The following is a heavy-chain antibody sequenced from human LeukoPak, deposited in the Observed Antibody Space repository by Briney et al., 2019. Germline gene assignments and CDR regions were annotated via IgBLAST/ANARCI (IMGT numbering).Heavy chain of an antibody. CDR2: ISGSGGST. V-gene: IGHV3-23*01. D-gene: IGHD6-13*01. Sequence: EAGGSLRLSCAASGFTFSSYAMSWVRQAPGKGLEWVSAISGSGGSTYYADSVKGRFTTSRDNSKNTLYLQMNSLRAEDTAVYYCAKLGSSSWYGVMTLDYYGMDVWGQGTTVTVSS. CDR1: GFTFSSYA. CDR3: AKLGSSSWYGVMTLDYYGMDV. J-gene: IGHJ6*02.